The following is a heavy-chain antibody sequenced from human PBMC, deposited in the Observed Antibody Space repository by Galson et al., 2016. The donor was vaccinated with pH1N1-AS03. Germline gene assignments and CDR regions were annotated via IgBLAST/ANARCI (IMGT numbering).Heavy chain of an antibody. J-gene: IGHJ6*02. D-gene: IGHD2-21*02. CDR2: IDWDDDE. V-gene: IGHV2-70*11. Sequence: PALVKPTQTLTLTCTFSGFSLTTDKMCVAWIRQPPGKALEWPARIDWDDDEYYSRSLRTRLTISKDTSKNQVVLTMTNMDPADTGTYFCARSPGGYFYSLGMDVWGQGTTVTVSS. CDR1: GFSLTTDKMC. CDR3: ARSPGGYFYSLGMDV.